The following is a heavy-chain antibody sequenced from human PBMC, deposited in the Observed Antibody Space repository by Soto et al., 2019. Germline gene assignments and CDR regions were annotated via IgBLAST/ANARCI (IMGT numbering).Heavy chain of an antibody. V-gene: IGHV3-43*01. CDR1: GFTFDDYT. CDR3: AKDAWESHEYYYYGMDV. D-gene: IGHD1-26*01. Sequence: SLRLSCAASGFTFDDYTMHWVRQAPGKGLEWVSLISWDGGSTYYADSVKGRFTISRDNSKNSLYLQMNSLRTEDTALYYCAKDAWESHEYYYYGMDVWGQGTTVTVSS. J-gene: IGHJ6*02. CDR2: ISWDGGST.